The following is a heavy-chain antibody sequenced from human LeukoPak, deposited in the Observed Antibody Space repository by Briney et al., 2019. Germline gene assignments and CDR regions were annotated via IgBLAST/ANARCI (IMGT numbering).Heavy chain of an antibody. V-gene: IGHV3-30*02. CDR1: GFSFNNYG. D-gene: IGHD4-23*01. CDR3: AKDRRWELELYYFDY. J-gene: IGHJ4*02. CDR2: IRHDGNRN. Sequence: GGSLRLSRAASGFSFNNYGMHWVRQAPGKGLEWVAFIRHDGNRNSYADSVKGRFTISRDTSKNTLFLQMSNLRGEDTAVYYCAKDRRWELELYYFDYWGQGTLVTVSS.